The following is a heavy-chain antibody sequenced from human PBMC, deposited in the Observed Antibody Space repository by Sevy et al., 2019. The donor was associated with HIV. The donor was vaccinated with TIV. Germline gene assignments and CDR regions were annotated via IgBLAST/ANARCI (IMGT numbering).Heavy chain of an antibody. J-gene: IGHJ4*02. CDR2: ISHDGNYK. CDR1: GFTFDDYG. D-gene: IGHD2-21*02. Sequence: GGSLRLSCAASGFTFDDYGMSWVRQAPGKGLEWVAVISHDGNYKNYADSVKVRFTISRDDFKNTLYLQMSSLRPEDTAVYFCARLFSCGGDCYYLDYWGQGALVTVSS. V-gene: IGHV3-30*03. CDR3: ARLFSCGGDCYYLDY.